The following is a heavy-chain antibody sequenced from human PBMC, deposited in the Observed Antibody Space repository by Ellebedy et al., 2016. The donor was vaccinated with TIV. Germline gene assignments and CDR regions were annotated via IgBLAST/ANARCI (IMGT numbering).Heavy chain of an antibody. V-gene: IGHV3-23*01. CDR2: ITGSSIST. Sequence: GGSLRLSXAASGFTFSSYAMSWVRQAPGKGLEWVSAITGSSISTYYADSVKGRFTISRDNSKNTLYLQMNSLRAEDTAVYYCVQRDFDYWGQGTLVTVSS. CDR1: GFTFSSYA. J-gene: IGHJ4*02. CDR3: VQRDFDY.